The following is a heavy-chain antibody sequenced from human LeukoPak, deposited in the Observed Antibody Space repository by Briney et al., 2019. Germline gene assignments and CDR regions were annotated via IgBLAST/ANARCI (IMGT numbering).Heavy chain of an antibody. CDR3: ARVTGYSNRGGFDP. CDR2: INPSGGST. V-gene: IGHV1-46*01. J-gene: IGHJ5*02. D-gene: IGHD6-13*01. CDR1: GGTFSSYA. Sequence: ASVKVSCKASGGTFSSYAISWVRQAPGQGLEWMGIINPSGGSTSYAQKFQGRVTMTRDTSTSTVYMELNSLRSEDTAVYYCARVTGYSNRGGFDPWGQGTLVTVSS.